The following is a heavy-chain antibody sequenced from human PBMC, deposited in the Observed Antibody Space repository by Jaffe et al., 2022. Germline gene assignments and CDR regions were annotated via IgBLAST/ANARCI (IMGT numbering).Heavy chain of an antibody. V-gene: IGHV3-21*01. Sequence: EVQLVESGGGLVKPGGSLRLSCAASGFTFSSYSMNWVRQAPGKGLEWVSSISSSSSYIYYADSVKGRFTISRDNAKNSLYLQMNSLRAEDTAVYYCASLTGSGSLRGNYYYMDVWGKGTTVTVSS. D-gene: IGHD3-10*01. CDR3: ASLTGSGSLRGNYYYMDV. J-gene: IGHJ6*03. CDR2: ISSSSSYI. CDR1: GFTFSSYS.